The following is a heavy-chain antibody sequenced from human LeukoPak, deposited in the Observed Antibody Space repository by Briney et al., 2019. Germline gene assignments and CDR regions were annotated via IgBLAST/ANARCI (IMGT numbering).Heavy chain of an antibody. D-gene: IGHD2-2*01. CDR3: ARDGDGYCSSTSCQNDLHY. CDR1: GYTFTSYG. J-gene: IGHJ4*02. CDR2: ISAYNGNT. V-gene: IGHV1-18*01. Sequence: GASVKVSCKASGYTFTSYGISWVRQAPGQGLEWMGWISAYNGNTNYAQKLQGRVTMTTDTSTSTAYMELRSLRSDDTAVYYCARDGDGYCSSTSCQNDLHYWGQGTLVTVSS.